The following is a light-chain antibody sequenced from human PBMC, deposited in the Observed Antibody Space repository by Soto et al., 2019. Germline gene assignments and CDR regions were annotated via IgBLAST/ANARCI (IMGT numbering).Light chain of an antibody. Sequence: IQMTQSPSSVSASVGDRVTITCRASQGISSRLAWDQQKPGKAPNLLIYAASRLKSGVPSRFSGTGSGTDFTRPSSSVQPEDFAMYYGEQSDSFPLRFGGGPKVEVK. CDR3: EQSDSFPLR. V-gene: IGKV1-12*01. J-gene: IGKJ4*02. CDR2: AAS. CDR1: QGISSR.